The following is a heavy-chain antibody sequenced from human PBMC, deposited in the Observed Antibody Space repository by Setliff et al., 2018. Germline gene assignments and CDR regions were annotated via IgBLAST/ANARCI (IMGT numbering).Heavy chain of an antibody. Sequence: PSETLSLTCDVSGYSISSGYCWGWIRQPPGKGLEWIGSICHSGSTHYNPSLKSRVTISVDTSKNGFSLKVSSVTAADSAVYYCARQAHDLKGGTTLFYLFDPWGQGTLVTVSS. J-gene: IGHJ5*02. CDR3: ARQAHDLKGGTTLFYLFDP. CDR1: GYSISSGYC. D-gene: IGHD1-26*01. CDR2: ICHSGST. V-gene: IGHV4-38-2*01.